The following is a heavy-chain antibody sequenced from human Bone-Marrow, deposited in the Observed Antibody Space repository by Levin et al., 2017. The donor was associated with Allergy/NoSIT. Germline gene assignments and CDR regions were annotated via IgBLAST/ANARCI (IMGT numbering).Heavy chain of an antibody. CDR3: ARSLTGTTSGC. CDR1: GFTFSNFV. CDR2: ISEDGTNK. D-gene: IGHD1-20*01. J-gene: IGHJ4*02. V-gene: IGHV3-30*03. Sequence: PGGSLRLSCVASGFTFSNFVMHWVRQAPGKGLEWVTFISEDGTNKDYVDSVKGRFTISRDNSKNTLFLHMNNLRPEDTAVYYCARSLTGTTSGCWGQGTLVTVSS.